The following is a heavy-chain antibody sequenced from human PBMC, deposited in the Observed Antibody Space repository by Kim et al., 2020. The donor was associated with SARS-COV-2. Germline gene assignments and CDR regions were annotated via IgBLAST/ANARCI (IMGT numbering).Heavy chain of an antibody. D-gene: IGHD3-9*01. V-gene: IGHV3-30*04. Sequence: GGSLRLSCAASGFTFSSYAVHWVRQAPGRGLEWVAVISSEGGRTSYIESVKGRFTISRDTYRNTLYLQMDSLRGEDTALYYAARERLIFHRRGEAF. CDR3: ARERLIFHRRGEAF. J-gene: IGHJ3*01. CDR2: ISSEGGRT. CDR1: GFTFSSYA.